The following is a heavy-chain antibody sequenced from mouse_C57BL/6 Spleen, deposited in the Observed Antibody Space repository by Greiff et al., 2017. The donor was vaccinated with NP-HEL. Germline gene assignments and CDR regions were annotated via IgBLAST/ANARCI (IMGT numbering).Heavy chain of an antibody. CDR3: AREGWDYPYYYAMDY. Sequence: QVHVKQSGAELVRPGASVKLSCKASGYTFTDYYINWVKQRPGQGLEWIARIYPGSGNTYYNEKFKGKATLTAEKSSSTAYMQLSSLTSEDSAVYFCAREGWDYPYYYAMDYWGQGTSVTVSS. J-gene: IGHJ4*01. V-gene: IGHV1-76*01. D-gene: IGHD2-4*01. CDR2: IYPGSGNT. CDR1: GYTFTDYY.